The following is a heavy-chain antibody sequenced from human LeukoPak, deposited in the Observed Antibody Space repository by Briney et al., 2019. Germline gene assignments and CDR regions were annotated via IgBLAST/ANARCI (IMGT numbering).Heavy chain of an antibody. J-gene: IGHJ4*02. CDR3: ARGGKATVVTM. CDR1: GGSISSHY. V-gene: IGHV4-59*11. CDR2: IYNSGST. D-gene: IGHD4-23*01. Sequence: SETLSLTCIVSGGSISSHYWSWIRQPPGKGLEWIGYIYNSGSTNYNPSLKSRLTISVDTSKNQFSLKLSSVTAADTAVYYCARGGKATVVTMWGQGILVTVSS.